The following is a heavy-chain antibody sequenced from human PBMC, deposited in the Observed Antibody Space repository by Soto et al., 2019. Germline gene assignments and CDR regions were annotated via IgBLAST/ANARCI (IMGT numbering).Heavy chain of an antibody. CDR3: ASGDYYDSSGYGFDAFDI. V-gene: IGHV4-59*01. J-gene: IGHJ3*02. CDR2: IYYSGST. CDR1: GGSISGFY. D-gene: IGHD3-22*01. Sequence: QVQLQESGPGLVKPSETLSLTCTVSGGSISGFYWSWVRQPPGKGLEWIGYIYYSGSTNYNPSLKRRVTISVDTSKNPFSLKLSSVTAADTAVYYCASGDYYDSSGYGFDAFDIWGQGTMVTVSS.